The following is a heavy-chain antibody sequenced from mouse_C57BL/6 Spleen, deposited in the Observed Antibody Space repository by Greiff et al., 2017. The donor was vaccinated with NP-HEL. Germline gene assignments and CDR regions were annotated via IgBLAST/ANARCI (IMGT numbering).Heavy chain of an antibody. D-gene: IGHD2-2*01. V-gene: IGHV1-64*01. J-gene: IGHJ2*01. CDR3: ARGRIYYGYDEVDD. CDR2: IHPNSGST. Sequence: QVQLQQSGAELVKPGASVKLSCKASGYTFTSYWMHWVKQRPGQGLEWIGMIHPNSGSTNYNEKFKSKATLTVDKSSSTAYMQLSSLTSEDSAVYYCARGRIYYGYDEVDDWGQGTTLTVSS. CDR1: GYTFTSYW.